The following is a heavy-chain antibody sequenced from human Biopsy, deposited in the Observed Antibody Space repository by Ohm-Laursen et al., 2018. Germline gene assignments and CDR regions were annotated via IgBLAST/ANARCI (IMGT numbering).Heavy chain of an antibody. D-gene: IGHD1-26*01. CDR3: ARLTRRGNIIFFDY. CDR2: KFYRGTT. V-gene: IGHV4-59*08. Sequence: SDTLSLTCTVSGDSVSNNFWTWIRQPPGKTLEWIAYKFYRGTTTYNPSLKGRVIVSVDPPKSQISLKLTSVTASDTAIYYCARLTRRGNIIFFDYWGLGALVTVSS. J-gene: IGHJ4*02. CDR1: GDSVSNNF.